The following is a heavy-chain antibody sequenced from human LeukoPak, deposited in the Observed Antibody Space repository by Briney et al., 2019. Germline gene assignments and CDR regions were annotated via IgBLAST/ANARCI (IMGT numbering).Heavy chain of an antibody. D-gene: IGHD3-10*01. J-gene: IGHJ3*02. Sequence: PSETLSLTCTVSGGSINTYFWSWIRQPPGKGLEWIGYVYYSGTTNYNPSLKSRVTMSLDTSKSQFSLKLSSVTAADTALYYCASQYYFDAFDIWSQGTMVTVSS. V-gene: IGHV4-59*08. CDR1: GGSINTYF. CDR3: ASQYYFDAFDI. CDR2: VYYSGTT.